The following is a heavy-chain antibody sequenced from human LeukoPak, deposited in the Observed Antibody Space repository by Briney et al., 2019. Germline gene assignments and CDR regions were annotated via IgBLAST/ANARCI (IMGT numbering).Heavy chain of an antibody. CDR3: ARQVNYFDSSGYQV. J-gene: IGHJ4*02. Sequence: GQSLKISCQGSEYNLASHWIGWVRRLPGKGLEWMGIIYPGDSDTRYSPSFEGQVTISVDRSISTAYLQWSSLKASDTAMYYCARQVNYFDSSGYQVWGQGTLVTVSS. V-gene: IGHV5-51*01. CDR2: IYPGDSDT. D-gene: IGHD3-22*01. CDR1: EYNLASHW.